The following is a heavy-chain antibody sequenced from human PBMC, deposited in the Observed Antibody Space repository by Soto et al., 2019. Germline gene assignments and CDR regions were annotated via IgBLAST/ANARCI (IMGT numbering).Heavy chain of an antibody. J-gene: IGHJ4*02. CDR1: GGSISNYY. CDR3: ARAVLPATAPFDY. D-gene: IGHD2-2*01. CDR2: IYYSGST. V-gene: IGHV4-59*01. Sequence: NPSETLSLTCIVSGGSISNYYWSWIRQPPGKGLEWIGYIYYSGSTNYNPSLQSRVTISVDTSKNQFSLKLSSVTAADTAVYYCARAVLPATAPFDYWGQGTLVTVS.